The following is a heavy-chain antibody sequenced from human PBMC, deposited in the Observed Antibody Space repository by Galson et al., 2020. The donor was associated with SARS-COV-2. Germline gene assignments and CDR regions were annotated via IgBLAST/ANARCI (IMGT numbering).Heavy chain of an antibody. CDR3: ARGMRSYCSSTTCYWNYGMDV. CDR2: INYSGST. Sequence: SETLSLTCAVSGGSIGSDKYYWTWVRQPPGKGLEWIGYINYSGSTYYNPSLKSRVTISVDTPKNQLSLKLTSVTAADTAVYYCARGMRSYCSSTTCYWNYGMDVWGQGTSVTVSS. V-gene: IGHV4-30-4*01. D-gene: IGHD2-2*01. J-gene: IGHJ6*02. CDR1: GGSIGSDKYY.